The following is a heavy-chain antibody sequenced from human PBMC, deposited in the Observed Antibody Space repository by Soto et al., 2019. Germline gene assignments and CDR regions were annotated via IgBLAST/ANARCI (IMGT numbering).Heavy chain of an antibody. J-gene: IGHJ4*02. D-gene: IGHD6-19*01. CDR3: ARGRHWLDY. CDR2: IYYTGST. V-gene: IGHV4-59*01. CDR1: CGSISSYY. Sequence: SETLSLTCPFSCGSISSYYLSWIRQPPGKGLEWIGYIYYTGSTNYNPSLKSRVTISVDTSENQFSLRLSSVTAADTAIYYCARGRHWLDYWGQGTLVTVSS.